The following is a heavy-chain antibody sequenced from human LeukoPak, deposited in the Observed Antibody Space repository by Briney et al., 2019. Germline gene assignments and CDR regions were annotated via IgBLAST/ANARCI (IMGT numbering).Heavy chain of an antibody. J-gene: IGHJ6*03. CDR3: AREHFWSGYSYYYYYMDV. V-gene: IGHV4-59*01. D-gene: IGHD3-3*02. CDR2: IYYSGST. CDR1: GGSISSYY. Sequence: SETLSLTCTVSGGSISSYYWSWIRQPPGKGLEWIGYIYYSGSTNYNPSLKSRVTISVDTSKNQFSLKLSSVTAADTAVYYCAREHFWSGYSYYYYYMDVWGKGTTVTVSS.